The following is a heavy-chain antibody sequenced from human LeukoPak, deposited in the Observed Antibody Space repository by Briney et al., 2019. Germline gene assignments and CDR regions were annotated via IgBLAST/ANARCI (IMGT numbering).Heavy chain of an antibody. CDR3: ARDLGGYSYGSDPDY. CDR2: ISSSSYI. V-gene: IGHV3-21*01. CDR1: GFTFSSYS. J-gene: IGHJ4*02. Sequence: GGSLRLSCAASGFTFSSYSMNWVRQAPGKGLEWVSSISSSSYIYYADSVKGRFTISRDDAKNSLYLQMNSQRAEDTAVYYCARDLGGYSYGSDPDYWGQGTLVTVSS. D-gene: IGHD5-18*01.